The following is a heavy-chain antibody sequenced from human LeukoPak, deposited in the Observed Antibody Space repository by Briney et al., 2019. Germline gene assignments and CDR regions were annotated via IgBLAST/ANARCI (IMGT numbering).Heavy chain of an antibody. J-gene: IGHJ6*03. D-gene: IGHD3-10*01. CDR2: INHSGST. V-gene: IGHV4-39*07. CDR3: ARGKATYPPWFHYYYMDV. Sequence: SETLSLTCTVSGGSISSSSYYWSWIRQPPGKGLEWIGEINHSGSTNYNPSLKSRVTISVDTSKNQFSLKLSSVTAADTAVYYCARGKATYPPWFHYYYMDVWGKGTTVTVSS. CDR1: GGSISSSSYY.